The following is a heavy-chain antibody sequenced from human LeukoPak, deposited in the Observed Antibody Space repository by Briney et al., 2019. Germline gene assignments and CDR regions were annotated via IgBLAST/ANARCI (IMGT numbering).Heavy chain of an antibody. Sequence: GGSLRLSCAASGFTFSSYAMSWVRQAPGKGLEWVAVISYDGSNKYYADSVKGRFTISRDNSKNTLYLQMNSLRAEDTAVYYCAKDDLGADYWGQGTLVTVSS. V-gene: IGHV3-30*18. D-gene: IGHD3-16*01. CDR3: AKDDLGADY. CDR2: ISYDGSNK. CDR1: GFTFSSYA. J-gene: IGHJ4*02.